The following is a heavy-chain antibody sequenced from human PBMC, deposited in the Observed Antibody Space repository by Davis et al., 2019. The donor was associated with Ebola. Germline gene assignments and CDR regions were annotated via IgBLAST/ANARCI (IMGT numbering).Heavy chain of an antibody. Sequence: ASVTVSFMASRYTFPSYVISWLRQPPGQGLAWLGWNSAYNGDTNYAQTLQGRVTMTTDTSTSTAYMGLRSLRSDDTAVYYCARGNRRYYGSGSSNAYWGQGTLVTVSS. V-gene: IGHV1-18*01. J-gene: IGHJ4*02. CDR3: ARGNRRYYGSGSSNAY. CDR1: RYTFPSYV. CDR2: NSAYNGDT. D-gene: IGHD3-10*01.